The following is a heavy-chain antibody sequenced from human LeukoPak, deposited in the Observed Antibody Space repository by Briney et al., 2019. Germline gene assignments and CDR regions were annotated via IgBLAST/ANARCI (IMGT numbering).Heavy chain of an antibody. CDR2: IYPGDSET. Sequence: GESLKISCKGSGYSFTSYWIGWVRQMPGKGLEWIGIIYPGDSETKYSPSFQGQVTISADKSISTAYLQWSSLKASDTAMYYCARGGGNSYYYYGMDVWGQGTTVTVSS. V-gene: IGHV5-51*01. J-gene: IGHJ6*02. CDR3: ARGGGNSYYYYGMDV. D-gene: IGHD4-23*01. CDR1: GYSFTSYW.